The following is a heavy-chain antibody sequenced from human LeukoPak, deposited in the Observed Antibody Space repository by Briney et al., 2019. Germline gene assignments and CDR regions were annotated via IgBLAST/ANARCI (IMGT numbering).Heavy chain of an antibody. CDR2: ILSSGST. Sequence: SETLSLTCTVSGGSVNSGDYYWSWLRQTPGKGLDWIGYILSSGSTNYNPSVKSRVTISVDTSKNQFSLKLSSVTAADTAVYYCARTNQISETAFDIWGQGTMVIVSS. D-gene: IGHD1-14*01. J-gene: IGHJ3*02. CDR3: ARTNQISETAFDI. CDR1: GGSVNSGDYY. V-gene: IGHV4-61*08.